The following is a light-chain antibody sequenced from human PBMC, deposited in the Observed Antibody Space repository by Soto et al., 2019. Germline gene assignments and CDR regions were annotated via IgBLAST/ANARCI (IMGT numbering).Light chain of an antibody. CDR3: QQLYTLPFT. J-gene: IGKJ5*01. CDR2: EAS. CDR1: HDISTF. Sequence: IPLTQSPSLLSACIGDRVTITCRASHDISTFLAWYQQKPGKAPKLLIYEASTLQSGVPSRFSGSGSGTEFTLTISGLLPEDFAAYHCQQLYTLPFTFGQGTRLEIK. V-gene: IGKV1-9*01.